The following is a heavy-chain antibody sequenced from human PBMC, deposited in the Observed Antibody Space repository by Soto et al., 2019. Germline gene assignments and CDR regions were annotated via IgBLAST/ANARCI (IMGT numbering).Heavy chain of an antibody. CDR3: ARGQVAASQH. CDR1: GGSISSGGYS. V-gene: IGHV4-30-2*01. CDR2: IYHSGST. J-gene: IGHJ4*02. Sequence: QLQLQESGSGLVKPSQTLSLTCAVSGGSISSGGYSWSWIRQPPGKGLEWIGYIYHSGSTYYNPSLKRRVTIPVDRSNNQFSQDLSSESAAVTAVYYCARGQVAASQHWGQGTLVTVSS. D-gene: IGHD2-15*01.